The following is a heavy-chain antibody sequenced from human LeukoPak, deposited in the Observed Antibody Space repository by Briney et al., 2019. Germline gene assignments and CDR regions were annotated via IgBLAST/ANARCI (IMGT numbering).Heavy chain of an antibody. D-gene: IGHD3-3*01. V-gene: IGHV4-59*01. CDR1: GGSISSYY. CDR2: IYYSGST. J-gene: IGHJ4*02. Sequence: SETLSLTCTVSGGSISSYYWSWIRQPPGKGLEWIGYIYYSGSTNYNPSLKSRVTISVDTSKNQFSLKLSSVTAADTAVYYCARGGAPVLRFLEWLPYFDYWGQGTLVTVSS. CDR3: ARGGAPVLRFLEWLPYFDY.